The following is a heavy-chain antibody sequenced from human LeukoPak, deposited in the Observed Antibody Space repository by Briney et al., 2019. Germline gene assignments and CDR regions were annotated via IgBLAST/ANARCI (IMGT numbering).Heavy chain of an antibody. J-gene: IGHJ3*02. CDR1: GSRFTSHG. D-gene: IGHD6-19*01. CDR2: IYPGDSDT. Sequence: GESLKISFKGSGSRFTSHGIGWVRPMPGKGLEWMGIIYPGDSDTRYSPSFQGQVTISADKSISTAYLQWSSLKASDTAMYYCARLRSGWAYDAFDIWGQGTMVTVSS. V-gene: IGHV5-51*01. CDR3: ARLRSGWAYDAFDI.